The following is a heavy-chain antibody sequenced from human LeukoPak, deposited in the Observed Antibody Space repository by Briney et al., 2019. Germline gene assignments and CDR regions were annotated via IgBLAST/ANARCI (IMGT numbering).Heavy chain of an antibody. Sequence: KPSETLSLTCTVSGGSISSSSYYWGWIRQPPGKGLEWIGSIYCSGSTYYNPSLKSRVTISVDTSKNQFSLKLSSVTAADTAVYYCARHVLTAGTDYWGQGTLVTVSS. CDR3: ARHVLTAGTDY. J-gene: IGHJ4*02. V-gene: IGHV4-39*01. CDR1: GGSISSSSYY. CDR2: IYCSGST. D-gene: IGHD7-27*01.